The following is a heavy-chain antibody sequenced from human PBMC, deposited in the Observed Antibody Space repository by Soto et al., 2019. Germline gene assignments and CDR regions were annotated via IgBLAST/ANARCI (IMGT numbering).Heavy chain of an antibody. V-gene: IGHV4-61*01. Sequence: TLSLTCTVSGGSVSSGSYYWSWIRQPPGKGLEWIGYIYYSGSTNYNPSLKSRVTISVDTSKNQFSLKLSSVTAADTAVYYCARAQLELPDYWGQGTLVTVSS. CDR1: GGSVSSGSYY. J-gene: IGHJ4*02. CDR3: ARAQLELPDY. D-gene: IGHD1-7*01. CDR2: IYYSGST.